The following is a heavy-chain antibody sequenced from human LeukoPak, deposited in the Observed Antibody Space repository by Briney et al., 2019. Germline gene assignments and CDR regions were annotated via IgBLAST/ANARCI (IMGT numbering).Heavy chain of an antibody. CDR3: ARHAGGIAAAGTRPFDY. CDR2: INHSGST. CDR1: GGSFSGYY. V-gene: IGHV4-34*01. Sequence: SETLSLTCAVHGGSFSGYYWHWFRQPPGKGLEWIGEINHSGSTKYNPSLKSRVTVSADTSKSQFSLTLSSVTAADTAVYYCARHAGGIAAAGTRPFDYWGQGTLVTVSS. D-gene: IGHD6-13*01. J-gene: IGHJ4*02.